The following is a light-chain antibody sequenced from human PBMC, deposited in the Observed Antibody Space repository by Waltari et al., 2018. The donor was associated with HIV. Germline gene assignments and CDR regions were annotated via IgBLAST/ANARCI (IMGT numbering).Light chain of an antibody. V-gene: IGLV1-44*01. CDR2: TND. J-gene: IGLJ2*01. Sequence: QSVLSQAPSASGTPGPRVAISCSGRTSNIGSHAVNWYQQLPGTAPKLPIHTNDQRPSGVPDRFSGSKSGTSASLAISGLQSADESDYYCATWDDSLNGPVFGGGTKLTVL. CDR3: ATWDDSLNGPV. CDR1: TSNIGSHA.